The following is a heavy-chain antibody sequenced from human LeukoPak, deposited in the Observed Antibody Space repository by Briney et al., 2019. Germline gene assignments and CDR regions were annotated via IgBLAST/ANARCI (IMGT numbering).Heavy chain of an antibody. CDR1: TFTFRTSN. D-gene: IGHD1-1*01. CDR3: ARAASSGRYFYYGMDV. Sequence: PGGSLRLSCVASTFTFRTSNMNWVRQAPGKGLEWVSKISAGSTTVHYAASVKGRFTISRDNAKNSLYLLMDSLRVEDTAVYYCARAASSGRYFYYGMDVWGHGTTVTVSS. J-gene: IGHJ6*02. V-gene: IGHV3-48*01. CDR2: ISAGSTTV.